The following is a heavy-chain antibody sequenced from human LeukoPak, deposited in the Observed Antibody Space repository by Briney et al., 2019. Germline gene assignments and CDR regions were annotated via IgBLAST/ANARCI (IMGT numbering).Heavy chain of an antibody. CDR1: GYSISSGYY. CDR3: ARPRSITMVRGGLGAFDI. CDR2: IYHSGST. D-gene: IGHD3-10*01. Sequence: SETLSLTCTVSGYSISSGYYWGWIRQPPGKGLEWIGSIYHSGSTYYNPSLKSRVTISVDTSKNQFSLKLSSVTAADTAVYYCARPRSITMVRGGLGAFDIWGQGTMVTVSS. V-gene: IGHV4-38-2*02. J-gene: IGHJ3*02.